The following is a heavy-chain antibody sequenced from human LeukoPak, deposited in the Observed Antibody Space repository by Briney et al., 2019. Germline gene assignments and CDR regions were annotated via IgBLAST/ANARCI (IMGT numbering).Heavy chain of an antibody. CDR2: ISWNSGSI. J-gene: IGHJ4*02. D-gene: IGHD3-10*01. CDR1: GFTFDDYA. Sequence: GGSLRLSCAASGFTFDDYAMHWVRQAPGKGLEWVSGISWNSGSIGYADSVKGRFTISRDNAKNSLYLQMSSLRAEDTALYYCAKDKTHYYGSGSYPDYWGQGTLVTVSS. CDR3: AKDKTHYYGSGSYPDY. V-gene: IGHV3-9*01.